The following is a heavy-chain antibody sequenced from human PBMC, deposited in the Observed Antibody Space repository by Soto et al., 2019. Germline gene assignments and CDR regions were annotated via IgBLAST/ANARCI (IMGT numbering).Heavy chain of an antibody. V-gene: IGHV3-33*01. CDR3: ARGVVVNYYYYGMDV. D-gene: IGHD3-22*01. CDR2: IWYDGSNK. J-gene: IGHJ6*02. Sequence: PGGSLRLSCAASGFTFSSYGMHWVRQAPGKGLEWVAVIWYDGSNKYYADSVKGRFTISRDNSKNTLYLQMNSLRAEDTAVYYCARGVVVNYYYYGMDVWGQGTTVTVSS. CDR1: GFTFSSYG.